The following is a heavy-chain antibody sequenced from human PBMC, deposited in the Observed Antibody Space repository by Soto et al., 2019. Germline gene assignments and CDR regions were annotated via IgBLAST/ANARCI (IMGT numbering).Heavy chain of an antibody. J-gene: IGHJ6*02. CDR1: GGSISSSSYY. CDR3: ARLEAARLGYYYNGMDV. V-gene: IGHV4-39*01. D-gene: IGHD6-6*01. CDR2: IYYSGST. Sequence: SETLSLTCTVSGGSISSSSYYWGWIRQPPGKGLEWIGSIYYSGSTYYNPSLKSRVTISVDTSKNQFSLKLSSVTAADTAVYYCARLEAARLGYYYNGMDVWGQGTTVTVSS.